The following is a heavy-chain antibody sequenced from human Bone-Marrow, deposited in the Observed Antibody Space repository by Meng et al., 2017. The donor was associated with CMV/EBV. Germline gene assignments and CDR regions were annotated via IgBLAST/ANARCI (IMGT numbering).Heavy chain of an antibody. Sequence: VDCGGEMKAPGSSGKVSCKASGYTFTTDGISWLRQAPGQGLEWMGWISGDHGNTNYAQNFQDRVSMTTDTSTSTVYMELSSLRSDDTAVYYCARDAGNGRLTVDYWGQGTLVTVSS. V-gene: IGHV1-18*01. CDR3: ARDAGNGRLTVDY. D-gene: IGHD6-13*01. CDR1: GYTFTTDG. CDR2: ISGDHGNT. J-gene: IGHJ4*02.